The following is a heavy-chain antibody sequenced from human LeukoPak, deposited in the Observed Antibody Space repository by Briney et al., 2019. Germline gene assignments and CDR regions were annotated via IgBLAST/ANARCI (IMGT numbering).Heavy chain of an antibody. Sequence: GGSLRLSCAASAFTVSSNYMSWVRQAPGKGLEWVSIIYSGGTTYYADSVKGRFTISRDNSKNTLYLQMNSLRAEDTAVYYCAKRYPYSSAWHPSACDVWGQGTMVTVSS. V-gene: IGHV3-66*01. CDR1: AFTVSSNY. J-gene: IGHJ3*01. D-gene: IGHD6-19*01. CDR2: IYSGGTT. CDR3: AKRYPYSSAWHPSACDV.